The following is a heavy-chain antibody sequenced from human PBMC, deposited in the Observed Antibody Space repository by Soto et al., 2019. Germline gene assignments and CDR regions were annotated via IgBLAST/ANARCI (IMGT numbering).Heavy chain of an antibody. Sequence: SETLSLTCAVSGGSISSSNWWSWVRQPPGKGLEWIGEIYHSGSTNYNPSLKSRVTISVDKSKNQFSLKLSSVTATDTAVYYCARAAMGGSSWPFDYWGQGTLVTVSS. CDR3: ARAAMGGSSWPFDY. CDR1: GGSISSSNW. J-gene: IGHJ4*02. V-gene: IGHV4-4*02. CDR2: IYHSGST. D-gene: IGHD6-13*01.